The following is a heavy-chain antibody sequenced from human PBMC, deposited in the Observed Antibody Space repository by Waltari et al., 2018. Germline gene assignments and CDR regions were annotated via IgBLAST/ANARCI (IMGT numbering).Heavy chain of an antibody. J-gene: IGHJ4*02. CDR3: ARTGDDY. Sequence: EVQLVESGGGLVQPGGSLRLSCGASAFTFTRYWMSWGRQAPGKGLECVANINQGGSDKNYVDSVKGRFTISRDNAKNSLYLQMNSLRAEDTAVYYCARTGDDYWGQGTLVTVSS. V-gene: IGHV3-7*03. CDR2: INQGGSDK. CDR1: AFTFTRYW. D-gene: IGHD1-1*01.